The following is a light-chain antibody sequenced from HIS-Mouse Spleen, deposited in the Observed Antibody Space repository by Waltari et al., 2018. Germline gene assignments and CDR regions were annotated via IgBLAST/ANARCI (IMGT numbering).Light chain of an antibody. V-gene: IGLV2-23*01. CDR2: EGS. CDR3: CSYAGSSTS. Sequence: QSALTQPASVSGSPGQSITISCTGTSSDVGSYNLVSWYQQHPGKAPKLMIYEGSKRPSAVSHRFSCSKSGNTASLTISGLQAEDEADYYCCSYAGSSTSFGGGTKLTVL. CDR1: SSDVGSYNL. J-gene: IGLJ3*02.